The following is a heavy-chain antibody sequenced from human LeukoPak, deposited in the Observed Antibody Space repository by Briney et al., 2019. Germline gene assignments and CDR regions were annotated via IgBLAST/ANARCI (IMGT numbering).Heavy chain of an antibody. CDR3: ARSSASSGYAIGY. D-gene: IGHD5-12*01. CDR2: ISSSSSYI. J-gene: IGHJ4*02. Sequence: GGSLRLSCAASGFTFSNYNMNCVSQAPGKRLEWVSSISSSSSYIYYADSVKGRFTISRDNAKNSLYLQMNSLRAEDTAVYYCARSSASSGYAIGYWGQGTLVTVSS. V-gene: IGHV3-21*01. CDR1: GFTFSNYN.